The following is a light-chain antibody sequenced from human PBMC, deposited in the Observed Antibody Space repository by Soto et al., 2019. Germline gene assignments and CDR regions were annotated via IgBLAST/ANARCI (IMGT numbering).Light chain of an antibody. J-gene: IGKJ3*01. Sequence: EIVMTQSPATLSVSPGERATLSCRASQSVNSNLAWYQQKPGQAPRLLIYGASTRATGIPARFSGSGSGTEFTLNISSLQSEDFAVYYCQQYNNWPPGVTFGPGTKVDIK. V-gene: IGKV3-15*01. CDR2: GAS. CDR1: QSVNSN. CDR3: QQYNNWPPGVT.